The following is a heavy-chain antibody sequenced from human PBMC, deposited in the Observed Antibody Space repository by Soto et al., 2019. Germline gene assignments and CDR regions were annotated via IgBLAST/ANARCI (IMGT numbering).Heavy chain of an antibody. CDR1: GASISTGGYS. Sequence: SETLSLTCIVSGASISTGGYSWSWIRQPPGKGPEWIGYIYESGRAYYKPSLKSRASISMDKSRNQFSVRLTSVTAADTAVYFCARGDRYSGSFSDYFDPWGQGTLVTVSS. D-gene: IGHD1-26*01. CDR2: IYESGRA. V-gene: IGHV4-30-2*01. CDR3: ARGDRYSGSFSDYFDP. J-gene: IGHJ5*02.